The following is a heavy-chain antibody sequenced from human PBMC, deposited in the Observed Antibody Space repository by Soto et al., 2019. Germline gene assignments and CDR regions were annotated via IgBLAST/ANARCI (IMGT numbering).Heavy chain of an antibody. CDR3: ATRTAVAGMDYYYYGMDV. D-gene: IGHD6-19*01. CDR1: GGSISSGGYY. CDR2: IYYSGST. V-gene: IGHV4-31*03. J-gene: IGHJ6*02. Sequence: QVQLQESGPGLVKPSQTLSLTCTVSGGSISSGGYYWSWIRQHPGKGLEWIGYIYYSGSTYYNPSLKSRVTLSVETSKTQFSLKLSSVTGAEPAVYYCATRTAVAGMDYYYYGMDVWGQGTTVTVSS.